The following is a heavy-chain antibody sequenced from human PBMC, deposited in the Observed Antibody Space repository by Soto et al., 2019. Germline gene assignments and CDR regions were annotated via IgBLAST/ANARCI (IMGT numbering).Heavy chain of an antibody. CDR1: GASITSSSY. CDR3: ATESGSTYGYFDY. J-gene: IGHJ4*02. V-gene: IGHV4-30-4*01. Sequence: PSGTLSLTCTVSGASITSSSYWSWIRQPPGKGLEWIGYISNSGSTGYNPSLKTRLSMSVDRSKNQFTLRLTSVTAADTAVYFCATESGSTYGYFDYWGQGTQVTVS. CDR2: ISNSGST. D-gene: IGHD5-18*01.